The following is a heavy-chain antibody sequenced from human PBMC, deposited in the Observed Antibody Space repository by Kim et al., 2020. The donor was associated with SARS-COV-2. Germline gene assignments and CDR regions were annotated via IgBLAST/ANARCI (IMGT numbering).Heavy chain of an antibody. J-gene: IGHJ4*02. CDR2: ISGSGGST. Sequence: GGSLRLSCAASGFTFSSYAMSWVRQAPGKGLEWVSAISGSGGSTYYADSVKGRFTISRDNSKNTLYLQMNSLRAEDTAVYYCAKVDRYYYDSSGYPYYFDYWGQGTLVTVSS. V-gene: IGHV3-23*01. CDR3: AKVDRYYYDSSGYPYYFDY. CDR1: GFTFSSYA. D-gene: IGHD3-22*01.